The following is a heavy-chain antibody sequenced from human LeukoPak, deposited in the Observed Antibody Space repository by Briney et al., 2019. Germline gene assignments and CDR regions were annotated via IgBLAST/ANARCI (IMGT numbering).Heavy chain of an antibody. D-gene: IGHD2-2*01. Sequence: GGSLRLSCAASGFTFSSYWMHWVRKAPGRGLVWVPRINGDGSSTTYADAVKGRFTISRDNAKNTLYLQMSSLRAEDTAVYYCARRGLVPAFDIWGQGTMVTVAS. CDR1: GFTFSSYW. CDR2: INGDGSST. V-gene: IGHV3-74*01. CDR3: ARRGLVPAFDI. J-gene: IGHJ3*02.